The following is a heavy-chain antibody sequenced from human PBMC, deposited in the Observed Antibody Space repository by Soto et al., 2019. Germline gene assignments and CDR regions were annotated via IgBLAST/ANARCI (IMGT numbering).Heavy chain of an antibody. J-gene: IGHJ3*02. D-gene: IGHD3-10*01. CDR2: IHYTGST. V-gene: IGHV4-59*08. CDR3: ARSRNYGYTYCYAPQYDAYDI. CDR1: GGSITSYY. Sequence: ETLSLTCSVSGGSITSYYWNWIRQPPGKGLEWIAYIHYTGSTNYNRSLRSRVTISVDTSKNQFSLKLSSVTAADTAVYYCARSRNYGYTYCYAPQYDAYDIWGSGTMVTV.